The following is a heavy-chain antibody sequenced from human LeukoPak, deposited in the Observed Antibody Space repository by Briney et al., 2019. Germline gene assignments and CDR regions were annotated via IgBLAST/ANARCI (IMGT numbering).Heavy chain of an antibody. CDR1: GYTFTSYD. J-gene: IGHJ6*03. CDR3: ARGVVAAAGGGDYYYYMDV. CDR2: MNPNSGNT. V-gene: IGHV1-8*01. Sequence: ASVKVSCKASGYTFTSYDINWVRQATGQGPEWMGWMNPNSGNTGYAQKFQGRVTITRNTSISTAYMELSSLRSEDTAVYYCARGVVAAAGGGDYYYYMDVWGKGTTVTVSS. D-gene: IGHD6-13*01.